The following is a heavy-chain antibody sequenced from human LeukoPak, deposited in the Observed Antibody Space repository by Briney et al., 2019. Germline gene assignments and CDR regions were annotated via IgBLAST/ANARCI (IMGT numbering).Heavy chain of an antibody. CDR1: GFTFSIYA. V-gene: IGHV3-23*01. D-gene: IGHD3-22*01. CDR2: ITSRGEST. Sequence: GGSLRLSCAASGFTFSIYAMGWVRQALGKGLQWVSSITSRGESTWYVDSVKGRFTITRDNSENTLYLQMHSLRAEDTAVYYCARDRPNYYGSDGHYYRRDGDYWGRGTLVSVSS. J-gene: IGHJ4*02. CDR3: ARDRPNYYGSDGHYYRRDGDY.